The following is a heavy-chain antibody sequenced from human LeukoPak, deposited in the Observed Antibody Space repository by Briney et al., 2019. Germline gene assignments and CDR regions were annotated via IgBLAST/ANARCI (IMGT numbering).Heavy chain of an antibody. Sequence: GRSLRLSCAASGFTFSSYGMHWVRQAPGKGLEWVAVISYDGSNKYYADSVKGRFTISRDNSKNTLYLQMNSLRAVDTAVYYCAKVGPEYYYYTDVWGKGTTVTVSS. CDR2: ISYDGSNK. CDR3: AKVGPEYYYYTDV. V-gene: IGHV3-30*18. D-gene: IGHD1-14*01. CDR1: GFTFSSYG. J-gene: IGHJ6*03.